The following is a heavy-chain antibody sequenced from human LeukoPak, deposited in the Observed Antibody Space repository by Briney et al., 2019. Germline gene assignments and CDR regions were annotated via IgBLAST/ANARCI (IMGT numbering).Heavy chain of an antibody. J-gene: IGHJ4*02. CDR1: GFTFSNYW. V-gene: IGHV3-7*01. D-gene: IGHD1-26*01. Sequence: GGSLRLSCAASGFTFSNYWMAWVRQAPGKGPEWVANINLDGSQKYYVDSVKGRFTISRDNSKNTLYLQMNSLRAEDTAVYYCEVGATKDSGYWGQGTLVTVSS. CDR3: EVGATKDSGY. CDR2: INLDGSQK.